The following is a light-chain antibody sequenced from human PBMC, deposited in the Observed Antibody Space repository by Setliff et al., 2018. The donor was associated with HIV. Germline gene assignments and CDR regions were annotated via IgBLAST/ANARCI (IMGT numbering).Light chain of an antibody. V-gene: IGLV2-14*02. J-gene: IGLJ1*01. Sequence: QSALAQPASVSGSPGQSITISCTGTSSDVGNYNYNLVSWYQQHPGKAPKLIIYEVTKRPSGVSYRFSGSKSGNTASLTISGLQTEDEADYYCSSYTSSSTDVFGTGTKVTVL. CDR3: SSYTSSSTDV. CDR2: EVT. CDR1: SSDVGNY.